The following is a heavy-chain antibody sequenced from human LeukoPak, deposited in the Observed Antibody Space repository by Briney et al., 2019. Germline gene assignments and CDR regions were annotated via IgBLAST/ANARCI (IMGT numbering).Heavy chain of an antibody. CDR2: ISYDGSNK. CDR3: AKEGFDS. Sequence: RGSPRPSCAASGIPFSGYSKPLVRQAPSKGLEWVAVISYDGSNKYYADSVKGRFTISRDNSKNTLYLQMNSLRAEDTAVYYCAKEGFDSWGQGTLVTVSS. CDR1: GIPFSGYS. V-gene: IGHV3-30-3*02. J-gene: IGHJ4*02.